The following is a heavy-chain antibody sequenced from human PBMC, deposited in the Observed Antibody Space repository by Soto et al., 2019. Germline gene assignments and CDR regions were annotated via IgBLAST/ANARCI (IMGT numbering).Heavy chain of an antibody. D-gene: IGHD3-3*01. V-gene: IGHV1-69*01. CDR2: IIPIFGTA. CDR3: ARDTGEWLYRTNWFDP. Sequence: QVQLVQSGAEVKKPGSSVKVSCKASGGTFSSYGISWVRQAPGRGLEWMGGIIPIFGTANYAQKFQGRVTITADESTSTAYMELSSLRSEDTAVYYCARDTGEWLYRTNWFDPWGQGTLVTVSS. J-gene: IGHJ5*02. CDR1: GGTFSSYG.